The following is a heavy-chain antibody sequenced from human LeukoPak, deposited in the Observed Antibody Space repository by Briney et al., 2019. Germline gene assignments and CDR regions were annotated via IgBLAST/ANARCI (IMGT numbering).Heavy chain of an antibody. J-gene: IGHJ3*02. CDR2: INHSGST. CDR1: GGSFSGYY. CDR3: ARGRIRFTIFGVARDAFDI. V-gene: IGHV4-34*01. Sequence: SETLSLTCAVYGGSFSGYYWSWIREPPGKGLEGIGEINHSGSTNDNPSPRSRVTISVDTSKNQFYLKLSSVTAADTAVYYCARGRIRFTIFGVARDAFDIWGQGTMVTVSS. D-gene: IGHD3-3*01.